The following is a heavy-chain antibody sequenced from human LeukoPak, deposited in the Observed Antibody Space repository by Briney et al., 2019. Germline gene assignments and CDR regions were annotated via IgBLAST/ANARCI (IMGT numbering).Heavy chain of an antibody. CDR2: MNPNSGNT. Sequence: ASVKVSCKASGYTFTSYGISWVRQATGQGLEWMGWMNPNSGNTGYAQKFQGRVTMTRNTSISTAYMELSSLRSEDTAVYYCARVRGYDYDYVWGSYRPYYFDYWGQGTLVTVSS. V-gene: IGHV1-8*02. D-gene: IGHD3-16*02. CDR3: ARVRGYDYDYVWGSYRPYYFDY. CDR1: GYTFTSYG. J-gene: IGHJ4*02.